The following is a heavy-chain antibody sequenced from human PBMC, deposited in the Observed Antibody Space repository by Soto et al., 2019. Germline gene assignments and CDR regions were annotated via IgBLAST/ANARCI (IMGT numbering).Heavy chain of an antibody. CDR1: GYTFTGYY. CDR2: INPNSGGT. Sequence: PGASVEVSCKASGYTFTGYYMHWVRQAPGQGLEWMGWINPNSGGTNYAQKFQGRVTMTRDTSISTAYMELSRLRSDDTAVYYCARGSAYSYGPQNDYWGQGTLVTVSS. J-gene: IGHJ4*02. CDR3: ARGSAYSYGPQNDY. D-gene: IGHD5-18*01. V-gene: IGHV1-2*02.